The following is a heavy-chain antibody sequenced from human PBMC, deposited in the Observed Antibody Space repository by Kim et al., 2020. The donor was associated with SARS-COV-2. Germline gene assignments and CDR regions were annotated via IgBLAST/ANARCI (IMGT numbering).Heavy chain of an antibody. CDR3: AKVGHAIRGVVINYYAMAV. J-gene: IGHJ6*02. CDR2: ISINGNRK. D-gene: IGHD3-10*01. Sequence: GGSLRLSCEASGFSFSSYDLHWVRQAPGKGLEWVAHISINGNRKFYADSVRGRLTISRDNSKKILYLQMNSLKYEDSGLYFCAKVGHAIRGVVINYYAMAVWGRGTTVTVSS. V-gene: IGHV3-30*18. CDR1: GFSFSSYD.